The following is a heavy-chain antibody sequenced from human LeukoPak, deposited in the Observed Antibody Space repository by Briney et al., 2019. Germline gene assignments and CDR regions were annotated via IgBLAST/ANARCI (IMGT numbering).Heavy chain of an antibody. Sequence: PSETLSLTCTVSGASISSNTYYWAWIRQTPGKGLEWIGSIFNAGSTFYNPSLTSRVTMSVDTSKNQFSLKLNSVTAADTAMYYCARNMTVILVAERIDVFDIWGQGKMVTVFS. CDR1: GASISSNTYY. V-gene: IGHV4-39*01. CDR3: ARNMTVILVAERIDVFDI. D-gene: IGHD3-22*01. J-gene: IGHJ3*02. CDR2: IFNAGST.